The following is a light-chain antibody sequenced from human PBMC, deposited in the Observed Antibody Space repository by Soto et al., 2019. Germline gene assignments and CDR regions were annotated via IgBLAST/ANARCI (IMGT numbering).Light chain of an antibody. CDR3: QQSYSTPIT. CDR2: AAS. J-gene: IGKJ5*01. CDR1: QSISSY. V-gene: IGKV1-39*01. Sequence: DIQMSQYPYSLSASVGDRDTITCRASQSISSYLNWYQQKPGKAPKLLIYAASSLQSGVPSRFRGSGSGTDFTLTISSLQPEDFTTYYCQQSYSTPITLGQGTLLEVK.